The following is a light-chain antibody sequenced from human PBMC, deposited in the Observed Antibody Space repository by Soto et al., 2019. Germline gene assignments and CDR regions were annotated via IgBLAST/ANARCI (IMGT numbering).Light chain of an antibody. V-gene: IGKV1-8*01. CDR2: AAS. CDR3: QQYNSYSPET. CDR1: QGISSY. Sequence: AIRVTQSPSSLSASTGDRVTITCRASQGISSYLAWYQQKPGKAPKLLIYAASTLQSGVPSRFSGSGSGTEFTLTITSLQPDDFATYYCQQYNSYSPETFGQGTKVDI. J-gene: IGKJ1*01.